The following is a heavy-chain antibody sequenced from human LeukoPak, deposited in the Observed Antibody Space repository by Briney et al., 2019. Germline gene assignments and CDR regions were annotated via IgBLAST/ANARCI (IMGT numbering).Heavy chain of an antibody. J-gene: IGHJ4*02. Sequence: SQTLSLTCAISGDSVSSNSAAWNWIRQSPSRGLEWLGRTYYRSKWYNDYAVSVKSRITIDPDTSKNQFSLRLNSVTPEDTAVYYCARAYWYYYDSSAYDYWGQGTLVTVSS. CDR1: GDSVSSNSAA. D-gene: IGHD3-22*01. CDR2: TYYRSKWYN. CDR3: ARAYWYYYDSSAYDY. V-gene: IGHV6-1*01.